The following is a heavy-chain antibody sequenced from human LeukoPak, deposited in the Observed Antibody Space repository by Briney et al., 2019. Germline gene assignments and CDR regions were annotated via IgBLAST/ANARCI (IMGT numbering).Heavy chain of an antibody. D-gene: IGHD3-22*01. J-gene: IGHJ4*02. CDR2: INPSGGST. V-gene: IGHV1-46*01. Sequence: ASVKVSCKASGYTFTSYYMHWVRQAPGQGLEWMGIINPSGGSTSYAQKFQGRVTITRNTSISTAYMELSSLRSEDTAVYYCARAVYYYDSSGYYPLYFDYWGQGTLVTVSS. CDR3: ARAVYYYDSSGYYPLYFDY. CDR1: GYTFTSYY.